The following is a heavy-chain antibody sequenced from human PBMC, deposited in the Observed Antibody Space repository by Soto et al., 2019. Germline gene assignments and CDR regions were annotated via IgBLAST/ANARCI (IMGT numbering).Heavy chain of an antibody. Sequence: QVQLVQSGAEVKKPGSSVKVSCKASGGTFSSYAISWVRQAPGQGLEWMGGIIPIFGTANYAQKFQGRVTITADESTSTAYMELSSRRSEDTAVYYCARDRYDYGDYVKFDYWGQGTLVTVSS. D-gene: IGHD4-17*01. CDR3: ARDRYDYGDYVKFDY. J-gene: IGHJ4*02. V-gene: IGHV1-69*12. CDR1: GGTFSSYA. CDR2: IIPIFGTA.